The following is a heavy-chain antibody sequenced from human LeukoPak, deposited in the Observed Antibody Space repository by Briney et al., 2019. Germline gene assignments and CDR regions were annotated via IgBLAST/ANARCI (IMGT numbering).Heavy chain of an antibody. Sequence: GGSLRLSCAASGFTFSSYAMSWVRQAPGKGLEWVSAISGSGGSTYYADSVKGRFTISRDNSKNTLYLQMNSLRAEDTAVYYCAKDQIPTAPGAYYFDYWGQGTLVTVSS. CDR1: GFTFSSYA. CDR2: ISGSGGST. D-gene: IGHD4-11*01. J-gene: IGHJ4*02. CDR3: AKDQIPTAPGAYYFDY. V-gene: IGHV3-23*01.